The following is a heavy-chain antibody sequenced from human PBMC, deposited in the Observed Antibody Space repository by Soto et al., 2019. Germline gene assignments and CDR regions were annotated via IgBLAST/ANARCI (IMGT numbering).Heavy chain of an antibody. J-gene: IGHJ4*02. D-gene: IGHD3-16*01. CDR3: AKVLRGGAMPGPDY. V-gene: IGHV3-23*01. Sequence: EVQLLESGGGLVQPGGSLRLSCAASGFTFSSYAMSWVRQAPGKGLEWVSAISGSGGSTYYADSMKGRFTISRDNSKNTLDLQMNSLRAEDTAVYYCAKVLRGGAMPGPDYWGQGTLVTVSS. CDR1: GFTFSSYA. CDR2: ISGSGGST.